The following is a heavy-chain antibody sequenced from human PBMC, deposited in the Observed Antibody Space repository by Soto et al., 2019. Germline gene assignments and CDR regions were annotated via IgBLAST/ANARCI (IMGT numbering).Heavy chain of an antibody. V-gene: IGHV1-69*13. CDR3: ARDRRGVNYYDSSGFDAFDI. D-gene: IGHD3-22*01. CDR1: GGTFSSYA. Sequence: SVKVSCKASGGTFSSYAISLVRQAPGQGLEWMGGIIPIFGTANYAQKFQGRVTITADESTSTAYMELSSLRSEDTAVYYCARDRRGVNYYDSSGFDAFDIWGQGTMVTVSS. CDR2: IIPIFGTA. J-gene: IGHJ3*02.